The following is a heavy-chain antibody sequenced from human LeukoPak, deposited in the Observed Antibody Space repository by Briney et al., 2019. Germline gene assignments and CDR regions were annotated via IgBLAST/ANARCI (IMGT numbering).Heavy chain of an antibody. CDR1: GFTFSSYA. J-gene: IGHJ5*02. CDR2: ISGSGGST. Sequence: HPGGSLRLSCAASGFTFSSYAMSWVRQAPGKGLEWVSAISGSGGSTYYADSVKGRFIISRDNSKNTVYLQMDSLRAEDTAVYYCARSYTHYDFWSGYTYQNYFDPWGQGTLVTVSS. D-gene: IGHD3-3*01. CDR3: ARSYTHYDFWSGYTYQNYFDP. V-gene: IGHV3-23*01.